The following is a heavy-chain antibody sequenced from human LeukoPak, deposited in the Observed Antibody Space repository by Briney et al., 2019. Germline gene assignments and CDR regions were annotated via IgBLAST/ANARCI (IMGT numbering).Heavy chain of an antibody. Sequence: ASVKLSPKGSGYTFTANYMHWVREAPGQGLKWMGWINPNSGGTNYTQKFQGRVAMTRDTSISTAYMELSRLRSDDTAVYYCARDILGGYSYGDEYFQHWGQGTLVTVSS. CDR2: INPNSGGT. V-gene: IGHV1-2*02. J-gene: IGHJ1*01. CDR1: GYTFTANY. CDR3: ARDILGGYSYGDEYFQH. D-gene: IGHD5-18*01.